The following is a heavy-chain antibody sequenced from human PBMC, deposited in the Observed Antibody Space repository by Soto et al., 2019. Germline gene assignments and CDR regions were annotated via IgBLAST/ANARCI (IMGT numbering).Heavy chain of an antibody. CDR3: ARAILTGYYFFDF. Sequence: GESLKISCKGSGYSFTSHWIGWVRQMPGKGLEWMGIIYPGDSDTRYSPSFQGQVTISADKSISTAYLQWSSLKASDTAMYYCARAILTGYYFFDFWGQGTLVTVSS. J-gene: IGHJ4*02. D-gene: IGHD3-9*01. CDR2: IYPGDSDT. V-gene: IGHV5-51*01. CDR1: GYSFTSHW.